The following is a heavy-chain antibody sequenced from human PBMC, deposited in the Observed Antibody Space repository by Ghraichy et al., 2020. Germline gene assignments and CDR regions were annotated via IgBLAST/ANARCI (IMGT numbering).Heavy chain of an antibody. V-gene: IGHV4-59*01. CDR1: GGSISSYY. CDR3: ARTGAYSSSWYDYYFDY. J-gene: IGHJ4*02. CDR2: IYYSGST. Sequence: SQTLSLTCTVSGGSISSYYWSWIRQPPGKGLEWIGYIYYSGSTNYNPSLKSRVTISVDTSKNQFSLKLSSVTAADTAVYYCARTGAYSSSWYDYYFDYWGQGTLVTVSS. D-gene: IGHD6-13*01.